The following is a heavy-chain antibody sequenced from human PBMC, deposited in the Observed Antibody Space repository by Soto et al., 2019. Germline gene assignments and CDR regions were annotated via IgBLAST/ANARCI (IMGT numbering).Heavy chain of an antibody. J-gene: IGHJ6*02. Sequence: QVQLVQSGAEVKKPGSSVKVSCKASGGTFSSYTISWVRQAPGQGLEWMGRIIPILGIANYAQKFQGRVTITADKSTSTAYMELSSLRSEDTAVYYCASRVDTAMVPYYYYYYGMDVWGQGTTVTVSS. CDR2: IIPILGIA. CDR1: GGTFSSYT. D-gene: IGHD5-18*01. CDR3: ASRVDTAMVPYYYYYYGMDV. V-gene: IGHV1-69*02.